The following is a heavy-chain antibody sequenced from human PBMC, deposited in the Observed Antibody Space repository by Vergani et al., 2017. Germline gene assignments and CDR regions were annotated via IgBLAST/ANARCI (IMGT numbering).Heavy chain of an antibody. D-gene: IGHD2-2*01. J-gene: IGHJ4*02. CDR2: LRYDGTTE. Sequence: QVQLVESGGGVVQPGGSLRLSCAASGFSFGSYGMHWVRVRQAPGKGQEWLAYLRYDGTTEQYSDSVKGRFTISRDNSKNMLYLQMDSLRPEDTAMFYCVKDRGASIGFDDWGQGTQVTVSS. V-gene: IGHV3-30*02. CDR3: VKDRGASIGFDD. CDR1: GFSFGSYG.